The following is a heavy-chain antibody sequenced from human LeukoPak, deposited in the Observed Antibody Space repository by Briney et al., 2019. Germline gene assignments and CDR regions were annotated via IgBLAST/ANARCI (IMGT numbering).Heavy chain of an antibody. V-gene: IGHV1-69*13. Sequence: SVKVSCKASGGTFSSYAISWVRQAPGQGLGWMGGIIPIFGTANYAQKFQGRVTITADESTSTAYMELSSLRSEDTAVYYCARDRFKGYYYDSSGLDYWGQGTLVTVSS. D-gene: IGHD3-22*01. J-gene: IGHJ4*02. CDR2: IIPIFGTA. CDR3: ARDRFKGYYYDSSGLDY. CDR1: GGTFSSYA.